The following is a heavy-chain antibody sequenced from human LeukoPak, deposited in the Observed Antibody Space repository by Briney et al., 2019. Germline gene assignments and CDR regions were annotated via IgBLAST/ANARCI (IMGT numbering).Heavy chain of an antibody. CDR3: ARQDSSGYLTAD. Sequence: ASVKVSCKASGYTFTGYYMHWVRQAPGQGLEWMGWINPNSSGTNYAQKFQGRVTMTRDTSISTAYMELSRLRSDDTAMYHCARQDSSGYLTADWGQGTLVTVSS. D-gene: IGHD3-22*01. V-gene: IGHV1-2*02. J-gene: IGHJ4*02. CDR2: INPNSSGT. CDR1: GYTFTGYY.